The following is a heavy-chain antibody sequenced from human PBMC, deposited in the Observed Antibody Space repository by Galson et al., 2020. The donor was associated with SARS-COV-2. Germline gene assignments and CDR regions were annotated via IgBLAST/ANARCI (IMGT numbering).Heavy chain of an antibody. J-gene: IGHJ1*01. D-gene: IGHD2-15*01. CDR1: GFTFSDYY. CDR2: MSGSRSYT. CDR3: ARSGRDCSGGICYGAEYFQH. Sequence: LSLTCAASGFTFSDYYMSWIRQAPGKGLEWLSYMSGSRSYTSYADSVKGRFTISRDNPKNSLYLQMNDLRAEDTALYFCARSGRDCSGGICYGAEYFQHWGQGALVTVSS. V-gene: IGHV3-11*06.